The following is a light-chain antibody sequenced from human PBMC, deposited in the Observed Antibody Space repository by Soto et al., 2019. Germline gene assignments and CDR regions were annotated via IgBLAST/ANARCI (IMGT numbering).Light chain of an antibody. CDR3: QQYGSSPLALT. Sequence: EIVLTQSPGTPSLSPGERATLSCRASQSVSSSYLAWYQQKPGQAPRLLIYGASSRATGIPDRFSGSGSGTDFTLTISRLEPEDFAVYYCQQYGSSPLALTFGGGTKVEIK. J-gene: IGKJ4*01. CDR1: QSVSSSY. V-gene: IGKV3-20*01. CDR2: GAS.